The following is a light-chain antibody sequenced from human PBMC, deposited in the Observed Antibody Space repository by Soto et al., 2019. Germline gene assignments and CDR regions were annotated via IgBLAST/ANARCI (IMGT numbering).Light chain of an antibody. CDR1: SSNIGTNF. CDR3: SAYTARSTLV. CDR2: SNN. J-gene: IGLJ3*02. Sequence: QSVLTQPPSASGTPGQRVTISCSGSSSNIGTNFVSWYQQLPGAAPKLLFDSNNQRPSGVPDRFSGSQSGTSASLAISGLRSEDEGDYYCSAYTARSTLVFGGGTKLTVL. V-gene: IGLV1-47*02.